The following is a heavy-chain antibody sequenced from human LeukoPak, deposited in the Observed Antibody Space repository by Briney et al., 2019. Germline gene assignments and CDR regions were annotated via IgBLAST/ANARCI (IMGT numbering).Heavy chain of an antibody. CDR2: INHSGST. Sequence: SETLSLTCAVYGGSFSGYYWSLIRQPPGKGLEWIGEINHSGSTNYNPSLKSRVTISVDTSKNQFSLKLSSVTAADTAVYYCASVEMATGFDYWGQGTLVTVSS. D-gene: IGHD5-24*01. CDR3: ASVEMATGFDY. CDR1: GGSFSGYY. V-gene: IGHV4-34*01. J-gene: IGHJ4*02.